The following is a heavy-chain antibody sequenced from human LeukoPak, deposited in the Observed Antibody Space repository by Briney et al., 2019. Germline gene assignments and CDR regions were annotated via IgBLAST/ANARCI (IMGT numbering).Heavy chain of an antibody. J-gene: IGHJ4*02. CDR1: GFTFSSYA. V-gene: IGHV3-23*01. D-gene: IGHD2-2*01. CDR2: ISGSGGST. CDR3: AKDVIVVVPAATFDY. Sequence: GGSLRLSCAASGFTFSSYAMSWVRQAPGKGLEWVSAISGSGGSTYYADSVKGRSTISRDNSKNTLYLQMNSLRAEDTAVYYCAKDVIVVVPAATFDYWGQGTLVTVSS.